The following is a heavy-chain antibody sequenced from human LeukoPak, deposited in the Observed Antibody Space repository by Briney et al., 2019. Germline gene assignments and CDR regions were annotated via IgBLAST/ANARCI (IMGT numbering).Heavy chain of an antibody. CDR2: IYPGDSDT. V-gene: IGHV5-51*01. Sequence: GESLKISCKGSGYSFTSYWIGWVCQMPGKGLEWMGIIYPGDSDTRYSPSFQGQVTISADKSISTAYLQWSSLKASDTAMYYFARTTPRYYGSGSALRAYGMDGWGQGTTVTGPS. CDR1: GYSFTSYW. D-gene: IGHD3-10*01. J-gene: IGHJ6*02. CDR3: ARTTPRYYGSGSALRAYGMDG.